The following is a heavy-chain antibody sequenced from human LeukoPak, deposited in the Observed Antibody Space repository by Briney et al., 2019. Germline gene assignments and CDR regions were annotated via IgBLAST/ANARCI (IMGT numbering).Heavy chain of an antibody. V-gene: IGHV3-48*01. D-gene: IGHD3-22*01. Sequence: PGGSLKLSCAASGFTFSSYSMNWVRQAPGKGLEWVSYISGSSSTRYYADSVKGRFTISRDNAKNSLYLQMNSLRAEDTSVYYCARGFLPMIVDPWGQGTLVTVSS. CDR2: ISGSSSTR. J-gene: IGHJ5*02. CDR1: GFTFSSYS. CDR3: ARGFLPMIVDP.